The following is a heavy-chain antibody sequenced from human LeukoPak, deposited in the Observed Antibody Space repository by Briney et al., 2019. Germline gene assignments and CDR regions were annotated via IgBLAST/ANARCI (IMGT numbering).Heavy chain of an antibody. J-gene: IGHJ4*02. CDR1: GGSISSYC. D-gene: IGHD2-21*02. Sequence: SETLSLTCTVSGGSISSYCWSWIRQPPGKGLEWIGYIYYSGSTNYNPSLKSRVTISVDTSKNQFSLKLSSVTAADTAVYYCARGGYCGGDYYDDYWGQGTLVTVSS. CDR2: IYYSGST. CDR3: ARGGYCGGDYYDDY. V-gene: IGHV4-59*01.